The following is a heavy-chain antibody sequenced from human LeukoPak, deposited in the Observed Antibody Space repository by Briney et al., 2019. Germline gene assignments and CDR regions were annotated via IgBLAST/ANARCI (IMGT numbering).Heavy chain of an antibody. J-gene: IGHJ4*02. D-gene: IGHD1-26*01. CDR1: GFTFSSYA. CDR3: ARRSSGSPPYYFDY. CDR2: ISGSGDST. V-gene: IGHV3-23*01. Sequence: GGSLRLSCAASGFTFSSYAMSWVRQAPGKGLEWVSAISGSGDSTYYADSVKGRFTISRDNSKNTLYLQMNSLRAEDTAVYYCARRSSGSPPYYFDYWGQGTLVTVSS.